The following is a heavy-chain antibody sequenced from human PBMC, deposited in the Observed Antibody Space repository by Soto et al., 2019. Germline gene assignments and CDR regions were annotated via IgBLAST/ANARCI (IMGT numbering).Heavy chain of an antibody. V-gene: IGHV4-31*03. CDR2: IYYSGST. CDR1: GGSISSGGYY. CDR3: ARAYPGYPYFDY. J-gene: IGHJ4*02. Sequence: SETLSLTCTVSGGSISSGGYYWSWIRQHPGKGLEWIGYIYYSGSTYYNPSLKSRVTISVDTSKNQFSLKLSSVTAADTAVYYCARAYPGYPYFDYWGQGTLVTVS. D-gene: IGHD6-25*01.